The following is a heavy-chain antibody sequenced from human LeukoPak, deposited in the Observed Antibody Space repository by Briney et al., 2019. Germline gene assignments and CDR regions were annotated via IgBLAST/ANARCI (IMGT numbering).Heavy chain of an antibody. J-gene: IGHJ4*02. D-gene: IGHD5-18*01. V-gene: IGHV3-23*01. CDR2: ISGSGGST. CDR3: AKDDRIQTRRYSYNY. CDR1: GFTFSSYG. Sequence: GGSLRLSCAAPGFTFSSYGMSWVRQAPGKGLEWVSAISGSGGSTYYADSVKGRFTISRDNSMNTLYLQMNSLRAEDTAVYYCAKDDRIQTRRYSYNYWGQGTLVTVSS.